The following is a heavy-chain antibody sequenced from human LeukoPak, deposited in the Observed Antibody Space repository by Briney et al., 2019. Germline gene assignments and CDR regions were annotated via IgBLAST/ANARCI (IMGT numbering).Heavy chain of an antibody. Sequence: GGSLRLSCATSGFTFSLYWMNWVRQAPGKGLEWVANIKEDGSKKYYVESVKGRFTISRDNAKNSVFLQMNTLRADDTAIYYCARATRDDFGDVHDAFDVWGQGTMVAVSS. CDR3: ARATRDDFGDVHDAFDV. CDR1: GFTFSLYW. D-gene: IGHD4-17*01. CDR2: IKEDGSKK. V-gene: IGHV3-7*01. J-gene: IGHJ3*01.